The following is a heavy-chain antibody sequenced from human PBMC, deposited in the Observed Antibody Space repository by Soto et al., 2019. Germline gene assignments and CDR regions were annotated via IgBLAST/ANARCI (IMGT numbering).Heavy chain of an antibody. CDR3: ASSATRFGPSSSGMDV. CDR2: IIPIFGTA. CDR1: GGTFSSYA. J-gene: IGHJ6*02. D-gene: IGHD3-16*01. V-gene: IGHV1-69*06. Sequence: ASVKVSCKASGGTFSSYAISWVRQAPGRGLEWMEGIIPIFGTANYAQKVQGRVTITADKTTSTAYMELISLRSEDTAVNYCASSATRFGPSSSGMDVWGQGTTVTVSS.